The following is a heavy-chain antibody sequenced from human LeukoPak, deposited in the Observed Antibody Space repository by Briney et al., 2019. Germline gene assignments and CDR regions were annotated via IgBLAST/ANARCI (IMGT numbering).Heavy chain of an antibody. CDR1: GGSHSGRY. Sequence: SETLSLTCAVYGGSHSGRYWSWFRQPPGKGLEWIGQISRRGNTNYTPSLKSRVTISVDTSKNQLSLKLSTVTAADTALYYCARHGEYYFDYWGQGTLVTVSS. CDR3: ARHGEYYFDY. CDR2: ISRRGNT. D-gene: IGHD3-10*01. J-gene: IGHJ4*02. V-gene: IGHV4-34*01.